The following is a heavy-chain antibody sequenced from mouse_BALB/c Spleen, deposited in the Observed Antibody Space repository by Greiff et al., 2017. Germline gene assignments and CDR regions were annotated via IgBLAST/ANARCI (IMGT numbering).Heavy chain of an antibody. CDR1: GYSITSDYA. J-gene: IGHJ3*01. D-gene: IGHD2-12*01. CDR2: ISYSGST. V-gene: IGHV3-2*02. Sequence: EVQLVESGPGLVKPSQSLSLTCTVTGYSITSDYAWNWIRQFPGNKLEWMGYISYSGSTSYNPSLKSRISITRDTSKNQFFLQLNSVTTEDTATYYCARSLLPPWFAYWGQGTLVTVSA. CDR3: ARSLLPPWFAY.